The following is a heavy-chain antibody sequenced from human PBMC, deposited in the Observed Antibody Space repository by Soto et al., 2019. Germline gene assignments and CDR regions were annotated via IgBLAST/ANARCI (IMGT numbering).Heavy chain of an antibody. CDR1: GFTFSGYA. D-gene: IGHD2-21*02. J-gene: IGHJ1*01. Sequence: QLVESGGGVVRPGRSLRLSCAASGFTFSGYAMHWVRQAPGKGLEWVATISYNGNDKYYVDSVKGRFTISRDNSKNTLYLQMSSLTPEDTAIYYCAKAAGDQGYFQNWGQGTLVIVSS. CDR2: ISYNGNDK. CDR3: AKAAGDQGYFQN. V-gene: IGHV3-30*18.